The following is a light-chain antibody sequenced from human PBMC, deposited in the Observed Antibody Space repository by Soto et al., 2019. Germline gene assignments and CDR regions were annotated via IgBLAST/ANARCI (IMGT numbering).Light chain of an antibody. CDR2: EVT. Sequence: QSALTQPPSASGSPGQSVTISCTGTSSDVGGYNYVSWYQQYPGRAPKLMIYEVTKRPSGVPDRFSGSKSGNTAFLTVSGLQAEDEADYYGSSYAASNNFYFVFGGGTKVTVL. J-gene: IGLJ3*02. CDR1: SSDVGGYNY. CDR3: SSYAASNNFYFV. V-gene: IGLV2-8*01.